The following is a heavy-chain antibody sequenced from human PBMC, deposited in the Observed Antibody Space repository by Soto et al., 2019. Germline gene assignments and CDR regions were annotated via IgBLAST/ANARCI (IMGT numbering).Heavy chain of an antibody. V-gene: IGHV3-66*01. CDR2: ISSGGTT. Sequence: GGSLRLSCAASGFTVNHNYMSWIRQAPGKGLEWVSVISSGGTTNYADSVKGRFTISRDNSKNTLYLQMNSLRAEDTAVYYCARDYRIFQEGVYWGQGTLVTVSS. CDR1: GFTVNHNY. J-gene: IGHJ4*02. CDR3: ARDYRIFQEGVY. D-gene: IGHD3-3*02.